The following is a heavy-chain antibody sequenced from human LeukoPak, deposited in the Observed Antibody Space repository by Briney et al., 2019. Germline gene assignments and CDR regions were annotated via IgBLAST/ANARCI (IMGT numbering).Heavy chain of an antibody. CDR1: GFIFSSYA. CDR3: ARGPNSNWSGLDF. V-gene: IGHV3-30-3*01. J-gene: IGHJ4*02. D-gene: IGHD6-6*01. CDR2: ISYDGNDK. Sequence: GGSLRLSCSVSGFIFSSYAMHWVRQAPGKGLEWVAVISYDGNDKYYADSVKGRFTISRDNAKNTLYLQVNNLRAEDTAVYYCARGPNSNWSGLDFWGQGTLLTVSS.